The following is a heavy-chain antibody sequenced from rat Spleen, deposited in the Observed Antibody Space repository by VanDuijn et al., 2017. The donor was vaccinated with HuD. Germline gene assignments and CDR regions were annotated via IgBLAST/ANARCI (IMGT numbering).Heavy chain of an antibody. CDR3: ARLHYGFDY. Sequence: EVQLQESGPGLVKPSQSLSLTCSVTGYSITSGYRWNWIRKFPGNKLEWMGYINSVGNTHYNPSLKSRFSIARDTSKNQFFLRVRSVITEDTATYYCARLHYGFDYWGQGVMVTVSS. CDR1: GYSITSGYR. V-gene: IGHV3-3*01. J-gene: IGHJ2*01. D-gene: IGHD1-11*01. CDR2: INSVGNT.